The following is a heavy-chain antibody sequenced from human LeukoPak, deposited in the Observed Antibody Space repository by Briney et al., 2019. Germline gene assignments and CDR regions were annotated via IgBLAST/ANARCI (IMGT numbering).Heavy chain of an antibody. Sequence: PSETVSLTCTVSGGSISSSSYYWGWIRQPPGKGLEWIGSFYYSGSTYYNPSLKSRVTISVDTSKNQFSLKLSSVTAADTAVYYCALPYCSGGSCYSGDAFDIWGQGTMVTVSS. CDR2: FYYSGST. CDR1: GGSISSSSYY. CDR3: ALPYCSGGSCYSGDAFDI. D-gene: IGHD2-15*01. V-gene: IGHV4-39*07. J-gene: IGHJ3*02.